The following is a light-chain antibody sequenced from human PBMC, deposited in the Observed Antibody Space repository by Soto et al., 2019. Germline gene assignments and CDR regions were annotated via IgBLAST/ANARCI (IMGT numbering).Light chain of an antibody. V-gene: IGKV1-33*01. J-gene: IGKJ1*01. Sequence: DTQMTQSPSSPSASVGDRGTITCQARRDISDYLNWYQQKPGKAPNLLIYDASNLETGVPSRFSGSGSGTEFTLTISSLQPDDFATYYCQHYNSYSEAFGQGTKVDIK. CDR2: DAS. CDR3: QHYNSYSEA. CDR1: RDISDY.